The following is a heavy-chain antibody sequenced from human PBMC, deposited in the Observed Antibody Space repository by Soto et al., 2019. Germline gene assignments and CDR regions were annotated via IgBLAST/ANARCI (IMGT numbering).Heavy chain of an antibody. V-gene: IGHV4-31*03. CDR1: GGSISSGGYY. Sequence: PSETLSLTCTVSGGSISSGGYYWSWIRQHPGKGLEWIGYIYYSGSTYYNPSLKSRVTISVDTSKNQFSLKLSSVTAADTAVYYCARDLEYHHEIDYWGQGTLVTVSS. CDR3: ARDLEYHHEIDY. CDR2: IYYSGST. J-gene: IGHJ4*02. D-gene: IGHD2-2*01.